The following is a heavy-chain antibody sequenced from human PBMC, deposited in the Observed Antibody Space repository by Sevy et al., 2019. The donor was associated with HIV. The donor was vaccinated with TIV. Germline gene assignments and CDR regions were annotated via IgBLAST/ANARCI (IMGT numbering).Heavy chain of an antibody. CDR2: IWDDGSNK. CDR1: GFTFSSYG. D-gene: IGHD6-19*01. J-gene: IGHJ6*03. Sequence: GGSLRLSCAASGFTFSSYGMHWVRQAPGKGLEWVAVIWDDGSNKYYADSVKGRFTISRDNSKNTLYLQMNSLRAEDTAVYYCARDGPYSSGWYPVDYYYYMDVWGKRTTVTVSS. V-gene: IGHV3-33*01. CDR3: ARDGPYSSGWYPVDYYYYMDV.